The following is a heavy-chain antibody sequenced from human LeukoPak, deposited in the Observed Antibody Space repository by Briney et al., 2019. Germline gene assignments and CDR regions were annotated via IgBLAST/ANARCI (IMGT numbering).Heavy chain of an antibody. D-gene: IGHD3-16*02. Sequence: PGGSLRLSCAASGFTFSSSTMSWARQAPGKGLEWVSSITGSGDTTYFADSVKGRFTISRDNSKNTLYLQMNSLRAEDTAVYYCAKDFRYYDYVWGSYRLDYWGQGTLVTVSS. J-gene: IGHJ4*02. V-gene: IGHV3-23*01. CDR3: AKDFRYYDYVWGSYRLDY. CDR1: GFTFSSST. CDR2: ITGSGDTT.